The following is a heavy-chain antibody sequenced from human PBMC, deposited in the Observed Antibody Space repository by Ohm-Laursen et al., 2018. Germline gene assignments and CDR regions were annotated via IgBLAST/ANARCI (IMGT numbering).Heavy chain of an antibody. V-gene: IGHV1-46*01. Sequence: ASVKVSCKASGYTFTSYYMHWVRQALGQGLEWMGMINPSGGSTSYAQKFQGRVTMTRDTSTSTVYMELSSLRSEDTAVYSCARGATVVTHYYYYGMDVWGQGTTVTVSS. D-gene: IGHD4-23*01. J-gene: IGHJ6*02. CDR3: ARGATVVTHYYYYGMDV. CDR1: GYTFTSYY. CDR2: INPSGGST.